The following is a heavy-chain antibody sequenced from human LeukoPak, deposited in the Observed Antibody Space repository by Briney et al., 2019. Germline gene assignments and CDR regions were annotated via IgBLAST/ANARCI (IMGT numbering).Heavy chain of an antibody. CDR2: IYHSGST. CDR3: ARGNWNRPNWFDP. D-gene: IGHD1-20*01. J-gene: IGHJ5*02. V-gene: IGHV4-38-2*02. CDR1: GYSISSGHY. Sequence: SETLSLTCTVSGYSISSGHYWGWIRQPPGNGLERVGSIYHSGSTYYNPSLKSRFTISVDTSKNQFSLKLSSVTAADTAVYYCARGNWNRPNWFDPWGQGTLVTVSS.